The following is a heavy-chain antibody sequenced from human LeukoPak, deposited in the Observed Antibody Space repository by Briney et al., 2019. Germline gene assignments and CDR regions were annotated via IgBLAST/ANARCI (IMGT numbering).Heavy chain of an antibody. J-gene: IGHJ5*02. D-gene: IGHD3-22*01. CDR1: GYTFTSYY. CDR3: ARGRFFSGEYYYDTSDYFNWFDP. Sequence: VASVKVSCKASGYTFTSYYMHWVRQAPGQGLEWMGIINPRGGSTSYAQKFQGRVTMTRDTSTSTVYMELSSLRSEDTAVYYCARGRFFSGEYYYDTSDYFNWFDPWGQGTLVTVSS. CDR2: INPRGGST. V-gene: IGHV1-46*01.